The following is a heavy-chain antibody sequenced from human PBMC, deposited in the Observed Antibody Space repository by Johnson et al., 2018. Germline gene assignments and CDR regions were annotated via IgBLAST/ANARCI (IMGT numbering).Heavy chain of an antibody. CDR3: AKDFNSGWFDAFDI. CDR2: ISYDGRNK. J-gene: IGHJ3*02. CDR1: GFSFSGYG. Sequence: QVQLVQSGGGVVQPGRSLRLSCVASGFSFSGYGMHWVRQAPGKGLEWVAFISYDGRNKNYADSVEGRFTLSRDNSKNTLYLQVNSLRAEDTAVYYCAKDFNSGWFDAFDIRGQGTMVTVSS. D-gene: IGHD6-19*01. V-gene: IGHV3-30*18.